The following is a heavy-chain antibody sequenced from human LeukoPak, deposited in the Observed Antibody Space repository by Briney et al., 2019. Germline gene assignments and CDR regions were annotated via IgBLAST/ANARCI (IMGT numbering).Heavy chain of an antibody. Sequence: ASVKVSCKASGYTFTGYYMHWVRQAPGQGLEWMRWINPNSGGTNYAQKFQGRVAMTRDTSINTAYMELSRLTSDDTAVYYCARDGDDNGDYVLGWFDPWGQGTLVTVSS. CDR1: GYTFTGYY. CDR3: ARDGDDNGDYVLGWFDP. CDR2: INPNSGGT. D-gene: IGHD4-17*01. J-gene: IGHJ5*02. V-gene: IGHV1-2*02.